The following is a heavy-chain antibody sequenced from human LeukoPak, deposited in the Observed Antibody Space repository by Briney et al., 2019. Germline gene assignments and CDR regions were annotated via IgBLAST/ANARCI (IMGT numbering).Heavy chain of an antibody. CDR2: INHSGST. Sequence: SSETLSLTCTVSGGSISSGVYYWSWIRQPPGKGLEWIGEINHSGSTNYNPSLKSRVTISVDTSKNQFSLKLSSVTAADTAVYYCARGQYYADYWGQGTLVTVSS. CDR1: GGSISSGVYY. V-gene: IGHV4-39*07. J-gene: IGHJ4*02. CDR3: ARGQYYADY. D-gene: IGHD3-3*01.